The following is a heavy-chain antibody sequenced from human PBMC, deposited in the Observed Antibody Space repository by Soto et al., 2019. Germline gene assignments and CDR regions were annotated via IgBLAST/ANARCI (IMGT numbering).Heavy chain of an antibody. CDR1: GGSISSRSYH. V-gene: IGHV4-39*01. CDR2: IYNSGST. J-gene: IGHJ4*02. Sequence: TLSLTCTVSGGSISSRSYHWGWIRQPPGKGLEWIGRIYNSGSTYYNASLKSRVSISIDTSKNQFSLKLSSVTAADTAVYYCARHPVYATGWQIDYWGQGALVTVSS. CDR3: ARHPVYATGWQIDY. D-gene: IGHD2-2*01.